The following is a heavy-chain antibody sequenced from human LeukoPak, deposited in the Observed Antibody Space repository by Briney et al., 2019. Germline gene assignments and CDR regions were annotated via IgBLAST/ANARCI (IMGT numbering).Heavy chain of an antibody. CDR3: AKARGLYCSSTSCYDCDV. J-gene: IGHJ6*04. CDR1: GYTFTAYY. V-gene: IGHV1-2*02. D-gene: IGHD2-2*01. CDR2: INPNSSGT. Sequence: GASVKVSCKASGYTFTAYYIHWVRQAPGQGLEWMGWINPNSSGTNYAQKFQGRVTLTRDTSITTAYMELNRLRSDDTAVYYCAKARGLYCSSTSCYDCDVWGKGTTVTVSS.